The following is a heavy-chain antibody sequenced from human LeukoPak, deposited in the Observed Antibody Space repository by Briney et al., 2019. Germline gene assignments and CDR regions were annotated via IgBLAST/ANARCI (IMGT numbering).Heavy chain of an antibody. D-gene: IGHD3-3*01. V-gene: IGHV1-8*01. Sequence: GASVNVSCKATGYTFTSYDINWVRQATGQGIEWMGWMNPNSGNTGYAQKFQGRVTITRNTSISTAYMELSSLRSEDTAVYYCARSYDFWSGYIKDAFDIWGQGTMVTVSS. CDR3: ARSYDFWSGYIKDAFDI. CDR1: GYTFTSYD. CDR2: MNPNSGNT. J-gene: IGHJ3*02.